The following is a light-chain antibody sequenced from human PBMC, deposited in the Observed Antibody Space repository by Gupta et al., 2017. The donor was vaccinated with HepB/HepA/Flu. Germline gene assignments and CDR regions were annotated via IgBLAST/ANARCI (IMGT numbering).Light chain of an antibody. CDR1: RSDVGGYDY. Sequence: QSALPQPASVSGSPGQSITISCTGTRSDVGGYDYVSWYHIHPAKGHNLMIYDGSNRSAGAADRFAGSKAGNTASLTISVLQAEDDADYYGNSYTTKSTLVFGGGTRLTVL. V-gene: IGLV2-14*03. CDR2: DGS. CDR3: NSYTTKSTLV. J-gene: IGLJ3*02.